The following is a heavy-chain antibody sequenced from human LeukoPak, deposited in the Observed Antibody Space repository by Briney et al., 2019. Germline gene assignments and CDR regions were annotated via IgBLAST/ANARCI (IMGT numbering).Heavy chain of an antibody. CDR2: ISAYNGNT. CDR1: GYTFTSYG. CDR3: ARSPLPDYDILTGYYDFDY. J-gene: IGHJ4*02. D-gene: IGHD3-9*01. Sequence: GASVKVSCKASGYTFTSYGISWVRQAPGQGLEWMGWISAYNGNTNYAQKLQGRVTMTTDTSTSTAYMELRSLRSDDTAVYYCARSPLPDYDILTGYYDFDYWGQGTLVTVSS. V-gene: IGHV1-18*01.